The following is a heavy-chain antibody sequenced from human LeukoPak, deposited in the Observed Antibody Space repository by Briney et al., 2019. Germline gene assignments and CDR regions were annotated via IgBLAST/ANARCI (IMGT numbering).Heavy chain of an antibody. J-gene: IGHJ4*02. D-gene: IGHD2-15*01. CDR2: INTNTGNP. V-gene: IGHV7-4-1*02. CDR3: ARSPVADPEPHLDY. CDR1: GYTFTSYA. Sequence: ASVKVSCKASGYTFTSYAMNWVRQAPGQGLEWMGWINTNTGNPTYAQGFTGRFVFSLDTSVSTAYLQISSLKAEGTAVYYCARSPVADPEPHLDYWGQGTLVTVSS.